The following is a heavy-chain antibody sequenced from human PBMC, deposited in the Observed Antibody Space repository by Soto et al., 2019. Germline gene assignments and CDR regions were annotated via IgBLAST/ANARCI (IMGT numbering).Heavy chain of an antibody. D-gene: IGHD3-22*01. CDR1: GGTFSSYA. CDR2: IIPIFGTA. J-gene: IGHJ6*02. Sequence: SVKVSCKASGGTFSSYAISWVREAPGQGLEWMGGIIPIFGTANYAQKFQGRVTITADESTSTAYMELSSLRSEDTAVYYCARDSLYYYDSSGPYYYYGMDVWGQGTTVTVSS. CDR3: ARDSLYYYDSSGPYYYYGMDV. V-gene: IGHV1-69*13.